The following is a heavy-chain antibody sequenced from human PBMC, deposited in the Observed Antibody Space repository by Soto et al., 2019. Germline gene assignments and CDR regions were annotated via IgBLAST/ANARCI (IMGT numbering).Heavy chain of an antibody. J-gene: IGHJ4*02. CDR3: ARAPYDTRTLDY. D-gene: IGHD3-9*01. CDR2: IYYSGST. V-gene: IGHV4-31*03. CDR1: GCSISRGGYY. Sequence: QVQLQESGPGLVKPSQTLSLTCTVSGCSISRGGYYWSWIRQHPGKGLAWIGYIYYSGSTYYNPSLKSRVTISVDTSKNQCSLKLSSVTAADTAVYYCARAPYDTRTLDYWGQGTLVTVSS.